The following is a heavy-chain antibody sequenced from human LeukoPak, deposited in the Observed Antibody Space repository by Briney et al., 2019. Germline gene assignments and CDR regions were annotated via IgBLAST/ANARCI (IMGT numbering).Heavy chain of an antibody. D-gene: IGHD3-10*01. V-gene: IGHV3-7*01. CDR3: AKDGLSGYYGSEIDY. Sequence: GGSLRLSCAASGFTFSSYWMTWVRQAPGKGLEWVGNIKGDGSEKYYVDSVKGRFTISRDNAKNSLYLQMNSRRAEDTAVYYCAKDGLSGYYGSEIDYWGQGTLVTVSS. CDR1: GFTFSSYW. CDR2: IKGDGSEK. J-gene: IGHJ4*02.